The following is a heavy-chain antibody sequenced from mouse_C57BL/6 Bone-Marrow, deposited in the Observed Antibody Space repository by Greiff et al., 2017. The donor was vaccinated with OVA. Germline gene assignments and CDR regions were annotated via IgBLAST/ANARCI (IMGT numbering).Heavy chain of an antibody. CDR1: GFSLTSYG. D-gene: IGHD1-1*01. J-gene: IGHJ1*03. CDR3: ARGPHSYGSSYGYFDV. CDR2: IWSGGST. Sequence: VQLQQSGPGLVQPSQSLSITCTVSGFSLTSYGVHWVRQSPGKGLEWLGVIWSGGSTDYNAAFISRLSISKDNSKSQVFFKMNSLQADDTAIYYCARGPHSYGSSYGYFDVWGTGTTVTVSS. V-gene: IGHV2-2*01.